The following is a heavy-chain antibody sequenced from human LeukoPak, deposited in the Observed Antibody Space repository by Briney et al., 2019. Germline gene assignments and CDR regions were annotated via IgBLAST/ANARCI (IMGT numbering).Heavy chain of an antibody. D-gene: IGHD1-1*01. V-gene: IGHV1-2*02. CDR2: INPNSDGA. J-gene: IGHJ4*02. CDR3: ARDRSGTSFSFDY. CDR1: GYPFTDYY. Sequence: ASVKVSCKAFGYPFTDYYMHWVRQAPGQGPKWMGWINPNSDGANYAQKFQGRVTMNRDTSISTAYMELSRLRSDDTAVYYCARDRSGTSFSFDYWGQGTLVTVSS.